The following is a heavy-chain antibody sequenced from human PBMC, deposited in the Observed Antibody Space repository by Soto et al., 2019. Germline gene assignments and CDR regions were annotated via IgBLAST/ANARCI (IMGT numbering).Heavy chain of an antibody. CDR1: GGSISSSS. J-gene: IGHJ6*02. Sequence: QVQLQESGPGLVKPSETLSLTCTVSGGSISSSSWSWIRQPPGKGLEWIGYIYYSDNTNYNPSLKSLATISGDTSKTPLSLKLISVTAADTAGYYCAQGGVRMDVWGQGTTVTVSS. D-gene: IGHD3-16*01. V-gene: IGHV4-59*01. CDR3: AQGGVRMDV. CDR2: IYYSDNT.